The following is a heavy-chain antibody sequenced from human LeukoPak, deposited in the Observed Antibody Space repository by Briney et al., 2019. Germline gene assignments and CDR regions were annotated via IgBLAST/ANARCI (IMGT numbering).Heavy chain of an antibody. Sequence: SVKVSCKASGGTFSSYAISWVRQAPGQGLEWMGGVIPIFGTANYAQKFQGRVTITADESTSTAYMELSSLRSEDTAVYYCAREAGIAVAGAAFDIWGQGTMVTVSS. J-gene: IGHJ3*02. V-gene: IGHV1-69*13. CDR3: AREAGIAVAGAAFDI. CDR2: VIPIFGTA. D-gene: IGHD6-19*01. CDR1: GGTFSSYA.